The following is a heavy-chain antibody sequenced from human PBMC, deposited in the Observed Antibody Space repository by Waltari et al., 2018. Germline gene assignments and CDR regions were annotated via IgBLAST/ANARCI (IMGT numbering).Heavy chain of an antibody. CDR3: AAILTYSSGGY. Sequence: QVQLVQSGAEVKKPGASVKVSCKAAGYTFTGYYMHWVRQAPGQGLEWMGRINPNSGGTTYAQKFQGRVTMTRDTSISTAYMELSRLRSDDTAVYYCAAILTYSSGGYWGQGTLVTVSS. D-gene: IGHD6-25*01. CDR1: GYTFTGYY. CDR2: INPNSGGT. V-gene: IGHV1-2*06. J-gene: IGHJ4*02.